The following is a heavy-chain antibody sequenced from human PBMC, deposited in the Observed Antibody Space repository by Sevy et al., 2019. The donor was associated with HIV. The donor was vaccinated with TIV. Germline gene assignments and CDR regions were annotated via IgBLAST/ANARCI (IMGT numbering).Heavy chain of an antibody. V-gene: IGHV3-53*01. J-gene: IGHJ5*02. D-gene: IGHD2-15*01. Sequence: GGSLRLSCAASGFSISNNYTAWVRQAPGKGLEWVSVMYSGGSPYYADSVKGRFALSRDMSKNTVYLQMNSLRAEDTAVYYSARGYCGGGSCTVFDPWGQGTLVTLSS. CDR3: ARGYCGGGSCTVFDP. CDR2: MYSGGSP. CDR1: GFSISNNY.